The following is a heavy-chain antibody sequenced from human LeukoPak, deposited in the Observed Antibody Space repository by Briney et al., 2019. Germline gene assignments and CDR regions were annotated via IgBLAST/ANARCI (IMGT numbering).Heavy chain of an antibody. CDR1: GYTFTSYG. V-gene: IGHV1-18*01. D-gene: IGHD3-10*01. CDR2: ISAYNGNT. J-gene: IGHJ4*02. Sequence: ASVKVSCKVSGYTFTSYGISWVRQAPGQGLEWMGWISAYNGNTNYAQKLQGRVTMTTDTSTSTAYMELRSLRSDDTAVYYCARQVGYYGSGKNDYWGQGTLVTVSS. CDR3: ARQVGYYGSGKNDY.